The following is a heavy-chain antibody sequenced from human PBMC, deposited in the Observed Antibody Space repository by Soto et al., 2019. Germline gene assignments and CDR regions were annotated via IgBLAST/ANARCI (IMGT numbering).Heavy chain of an antibody. D-gene: IGHD2-21*02. V-gene: IGHV1-46*01. CDR3: ARGGHVVVVTAAFDY. CDR1: GNTFTNYY. J-gene: IGHJ4*02. Sequence: ASVKVSCKASGNTFTNYYIHWVRQAPGQGLEWMGTINPSGGHTTYAQKFLGRVTMTRDTSTSTLYMELTSLRSEDTAVYYCARGGHVVVVTAAFDYWGQGTLVTVSS. CDR2: INPSGGHT.